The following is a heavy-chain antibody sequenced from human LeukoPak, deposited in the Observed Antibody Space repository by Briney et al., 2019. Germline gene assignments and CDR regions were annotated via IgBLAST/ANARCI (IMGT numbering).Heavy chain of an antibody. J-gene: IGHJ3*02. V-gene: IGHV4-59*08. CDR1: GGSISSYY. Sequence: SETLSLTCPVSGGSISSYYWSWIRQPPGKGLEWIGYIYYSGSTNYNPSLKSRVTISVDTSKNQFSLKLSSVTAADTAVYYCARGYSYGFRGVRAFDIWGQGTMVTVSS. CDR3: ARGYSYGFRGVRAFDI. CDR2: IYYSGST. D-gene: IGHD5-18*01.